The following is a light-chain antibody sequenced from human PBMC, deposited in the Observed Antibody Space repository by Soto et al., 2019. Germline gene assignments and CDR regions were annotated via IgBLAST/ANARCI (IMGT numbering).Light chain of an antibody. CDR2: GAS. J-gene: IGKJ5*01. V-gene: IGKV1-9*01. CDR3: QQLFSFPPT. CDR1: QGISNY. Sequence: DIQLTQSPSFLSASVGDRVTITCRASQGISNYLAWYHQKPVKAPNLLIYGASSLQSGVPSRFSGSGSGTAFTLTINSLQPEYLATYYCQQLFSFPPTFGQGTRLEIK.